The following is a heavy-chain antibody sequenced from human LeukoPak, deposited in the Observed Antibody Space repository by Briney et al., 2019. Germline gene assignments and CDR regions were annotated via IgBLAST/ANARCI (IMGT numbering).Heavy chain of an antibody. Sequence: GGSLRLSCAASGFTFSSYGMHWVRQAPGKGLEWVAVISYDGSNKYYADSVKGRFTISRDNSKNTLYLQMNSLRPEDTAVYYCARAPERWPPLDCWGQGTLVTVSS. CDR2: ISYDGSNK. D-gene: IGHD5-24*01. CDR3: ARAPERWPPLDC. CDR1: GFTFSSYG. J-gene: IGHJ4*02. V-gene: IGHV3-30*03.